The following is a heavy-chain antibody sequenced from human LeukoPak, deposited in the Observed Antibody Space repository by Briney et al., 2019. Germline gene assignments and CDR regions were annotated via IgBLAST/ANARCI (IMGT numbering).Heavy chain of an antibody. Sequence: GGSLRLSCAASGFPFSDSWMNWVRQAPGKGPEWVAIIKQDGSEKFYVDSVKGRFTISRDNGKNSLYLQMNSLRAEDTGMYYCAREGHTYGSDYWGQGTLVTVSS. J-gene: IGHJ4*02. V-gene: IGHV3-7*01. CDR1: GFPFSDSW. D-gene: IGHD3-10*01. CDR2: IKQDGSEK. CDR3: AREGHTYGSDY.